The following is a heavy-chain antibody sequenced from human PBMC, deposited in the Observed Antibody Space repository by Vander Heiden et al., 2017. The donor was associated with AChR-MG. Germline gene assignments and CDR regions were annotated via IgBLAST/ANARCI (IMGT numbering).Heavy chain of an antibody. V-gene: IGHV4-4*07. J-gene: IGHJ3*02. CDR1: GGSISSYY. D-gene: IGHD5-18*01. Sequence: QVQLQESGPGLVKPSETLSLTCTVPGGSISSYYWSWIRQPAGKGLEWIGRIYTSGSTNYNPSLKSRVTMSVDTSKNQFSLKLSSVTAADTAVYYCARQVIQSRKTIQLWKTGGAFDIWGQGTMVTVSS. CDR3: ARQVIQSRKTIQLWKTGGAFDI. CDR2: IYTSGST.